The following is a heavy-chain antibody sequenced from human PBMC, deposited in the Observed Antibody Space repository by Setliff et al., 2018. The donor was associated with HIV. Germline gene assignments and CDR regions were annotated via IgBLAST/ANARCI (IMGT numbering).Heavy chain of an antibody. CDR3: ARLDCSSSSGFVDY. D-gene: IGHD2-2*01. J-gene: IGHJ4*02. CDR2: VSQSGST. CDR1: GVSINRTDHY. V-gene: IGHV4-39*01. Sequence: SETLSLTCSVSGVSINRTDHYWGWIRQSSGKSLEWIGSVSQSGSTYYNPSLKSRITISVDRSKNLFSLKLISVTAADQGVYYCARLDCSSSSGFVDYWGQGTLVTVSS.